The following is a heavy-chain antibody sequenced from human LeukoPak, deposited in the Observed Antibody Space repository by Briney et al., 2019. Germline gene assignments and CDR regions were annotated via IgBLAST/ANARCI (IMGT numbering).Heavy chain of an antibody. CDR2: IYYSGST. V-gene: IGHV4-31*03. CDR1: GGSISNGDHY. J-gene: IGHJ6*02. CDR3: ARASSGYDFWSGYYTLQPIEPKKYGMDV. D-gene: IGHD3-3*01. Sequence: PSETLSLTCTVSGGSISNGDHYWSWIRQHPGKGLEWIGHIYYSGSTYYNPSLKSRGIISVDKSKNQFSLKLSSVTAADTAVYYCARASSGYDFWSGYYTLQPIEPKKYGMDVWGQGTTVTVSS.